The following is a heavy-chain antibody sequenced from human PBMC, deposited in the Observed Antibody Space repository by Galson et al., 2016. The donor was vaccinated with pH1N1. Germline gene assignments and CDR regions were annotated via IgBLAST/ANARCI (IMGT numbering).Heavy chain of an antibody. D-gene: IGHD6-19*01. Sequence: SLRLSCAASGFTFSTYWMHWVRQAPGKGLEWVANIKQDGSEKYYLDSVKGRFTISRDNAKESLFLQMNSLRAEDTAVYYCAKGGLAPGDYWGQGTLVTVSP. J-gene: IGHJ4*02. V-gene: IGHV3-7*01. CDR1: GFTFSTYW. CDR3: AKGGLAPGDY. CDR2: IKQDGSEK.